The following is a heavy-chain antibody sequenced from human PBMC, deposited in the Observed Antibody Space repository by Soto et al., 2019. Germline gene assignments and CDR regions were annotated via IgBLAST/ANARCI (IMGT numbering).Heavy chain of an antibody. CDR1: GFTVSSNY. V-gene: IGHV3-66*04. J-gene: IGHJ4*02. CDR3: ARHETEYYDFWSGSNYFYY. D-gene: IGHD3-3*01. CDR2: IYSGGST. Sequence: EVQLVESGGGLVQPGGSLRLSCAASGFTVSSNYMSWVRQAPGKGLEWVSVIYSGGSTYYADSVKGRFTISRDNSKNTLYLQMNSLRAEDTAVYYCARHETEYYDFWSGSNYFYYWGQGTLVTVSS.